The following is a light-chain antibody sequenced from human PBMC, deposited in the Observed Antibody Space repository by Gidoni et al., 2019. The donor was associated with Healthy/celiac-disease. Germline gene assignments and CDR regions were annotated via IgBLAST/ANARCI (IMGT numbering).Light chain of an antibody. J-gene: IGKJ1*01. CDR2: AAS. CDR3: QQSYSTPRT. V-gene: IGKV1-39*01. Sequence: DIQMTQSPSSLSASVGDRVTITCRASQSISSYLNWYPQKPGKDPKLLIYAASSLQSGVPSRCSGSGSGTDFTLTISSLQPEDFATYYCQQSYSTPRTFGQGTKVEIK. CDR1: QSISSY.